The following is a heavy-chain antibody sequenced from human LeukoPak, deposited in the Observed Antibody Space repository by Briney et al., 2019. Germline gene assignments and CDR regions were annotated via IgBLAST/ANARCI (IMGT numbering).Heavy chain of an antibody. Sequence: GGSLRRSCAASGFTFSSYWMSWVRQAPGKGLEWVANIKQDGSEKYYVDSVKGRFTISRDNAKNSLYLQMNSLRAEDTAVYYCARDLGGTNYYYYYMDVWGKGTTVTVSS. CDR3: ARDLGGTNYYYYYMDV. D-gene: IGHD1-1*01. CDR1: GFTFSSYW. CDR2: IKQDGSEK. V-gene: IGHV3-7*01. J-gene: IGHJ6*03.